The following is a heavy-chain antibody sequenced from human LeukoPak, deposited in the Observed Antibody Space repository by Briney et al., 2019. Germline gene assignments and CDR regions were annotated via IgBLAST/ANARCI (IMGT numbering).Heavy chain of an antibody. D-gene: IGHD4-17*01. CDR1: GFTFSSYA. CDR2: ISSSGFST. CDR3: ARARGGDYFSFDY. V-gene: IGHV3-23*01. J-gene: IGHJ4*02. Sequence: PGGSLRLSCAASGFTFSSYAMSWVRQAPGKGLEWVSIISSSGFSTYYADSVKGRFTISRDNSKNTLYLQMNSLRAEDTAVYYCARARGGDYFSFDYWGQGTLVAVSS.